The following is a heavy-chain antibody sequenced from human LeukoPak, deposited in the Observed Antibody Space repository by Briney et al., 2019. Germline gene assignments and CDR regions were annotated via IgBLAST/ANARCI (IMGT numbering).Heavy chain of an antibody. D-gene: IGHD5-18*01. J-gene: IGHJ4*02. CDR1: GYSFTTYW. V-gene: IGHV5-51*01. CDR2: IYPDDSDT. Sequence: GESLKISCKGSGYSFTTYWIGWVRQMPGKGLEWMGIIYPDDSDTRYSPSFQGQVTISADKSISTAYLQWSSLKASDTAMYYCARHEGNVDTAMGYFDYWGQGTLVTVSS. CDR3: ARHEGNVDTAMGYFDY.